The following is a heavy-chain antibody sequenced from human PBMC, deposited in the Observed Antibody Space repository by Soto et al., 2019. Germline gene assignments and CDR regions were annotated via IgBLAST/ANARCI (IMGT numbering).Heavy chain of an antibody. CDR2: ISGSGGTT. V-gene: IGHV3-23*01. CDR3: AMGSYSSRGHYYCCGMDV. D-gene: IGHD6-13*01. CDR1: GFTFSSYA. J-gene: IGHJ6*02. Sequence: GGSLRLSCAASGFTFSSYAMSWVRQAPGKGLEWVSVISGSGGTTYYADSVKGRFTISRDNSKNTVYLQMYSLSAEDTAVYYCAMGSYSSRGHYYCCGMDVWGQGTTVTVSS.